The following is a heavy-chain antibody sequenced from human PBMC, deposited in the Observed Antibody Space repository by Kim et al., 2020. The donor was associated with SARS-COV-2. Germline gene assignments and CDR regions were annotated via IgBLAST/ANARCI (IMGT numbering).Heavy chain of an antibody. Sequence: TRYTPSFEGQVTISADKSITTTYLQWGGLKASDTAIYYCARENSVTGVDYWGQGTLVTVSS. D-gene: IGHD4-17*01. J-gene: IGHJ4*02. CDR3: ARENSVTGVDY. CDR2: T. V-gene: IGHV5-51*01.